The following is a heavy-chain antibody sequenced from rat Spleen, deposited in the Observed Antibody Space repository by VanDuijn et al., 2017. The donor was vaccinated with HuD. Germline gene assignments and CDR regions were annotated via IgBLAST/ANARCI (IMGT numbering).Heavy chain of an antibody. Sequence: VQLKESGPGLVQPSQTLSLTCTVSGFSLTNNGVSWVRQPPGKGLGWMGVIWTGGSTAYNSLLKSRLSISRDTSKSQVFLEMNSLQTEDIATYYCARDLTNYAYTYGVMDAWGQGASVTVSS. CDR1: GFSLTNNG. CDR3: ARDLTNYAYTYGVMDA. D-gene: IGHD2-1*01. V-gene: IGHV2S63*01. J-gene: IGHJ4*01. CDR2: IWTGGST.